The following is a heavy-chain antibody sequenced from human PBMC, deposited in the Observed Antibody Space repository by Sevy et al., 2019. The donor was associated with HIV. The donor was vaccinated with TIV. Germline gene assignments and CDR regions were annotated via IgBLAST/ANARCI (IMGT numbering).Heavy chain of an antibody. CDR3: ARTVLWFGPYAFDI. V-gene: IGHV4-34*01. CDR2: INHSGST. Sequence: SETLSLTRAVYGGSFSGYYWSWIRQPPGKGLEWIGEINHSGSTNYNPSLKSRVTISVDTSKNQFSLKLSSVTAADTAVYYCARTVLWFGPYAFDIWGQGTMVTVSS. J-gene: IGHJ3*02. CDR1: GGSFSGYY. D-gene: IGHD3-10*01.